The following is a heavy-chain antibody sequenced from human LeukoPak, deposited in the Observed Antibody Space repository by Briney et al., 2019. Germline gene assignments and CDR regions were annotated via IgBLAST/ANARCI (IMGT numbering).Heavy chain of an antibody. CDR1: GGSISGFY. Sequence: SETLSLTCTVSGGSISGFYWSWIRQPAGKGLEWIGRIYTSGSTNYNPSLKSRVTMSLDTSKNQLSLKLSSVTAADTAVYYCARVKRSHGYSYGYNPYYFDYWGQGTLVTVSS. J-gene: IGHJ4*02. CDR2: IYTSGST. CDR3: ARVKRSHGYSYGYNPYYFDY. D-gene: IGHD5-18*01. V-gene: IGHV4-4*07.